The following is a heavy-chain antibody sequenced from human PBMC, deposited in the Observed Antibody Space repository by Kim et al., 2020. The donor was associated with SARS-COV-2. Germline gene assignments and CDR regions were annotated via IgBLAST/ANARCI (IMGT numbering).Heavy chain of an antibody. CDR2: INHSGST. V-gene: IGHV4-34*01. D-gene: IGHD2-2*01. J-gene: IGHJ6*02. CDR1: GGSFSGYY. Sequence: SETLSLTCAVYGGSFSGYYWSWIRQPPGKGLECIGEINHSGSTNYNPSLKSRVTISVDTSKNQFSLKLSSVTAADTAVYYCARARRVIVVVPAAIYYYYYGMDVWGQGTTVTVSS. CDR3: ARARRVIVVVPAAIYYYYYGMDV.